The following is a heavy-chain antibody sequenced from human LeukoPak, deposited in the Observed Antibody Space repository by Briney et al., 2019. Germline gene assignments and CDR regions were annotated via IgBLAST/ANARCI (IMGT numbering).Heavy chain of an antibody. CDR1: GYTFTGYY. V-gene: IGHV1-2*06. D-gene: IGHD1-1*01. J-gene: IGHJ4*02. Sequence: ASVKVSCKASGYTFTGYYMHWVRQAPEQGLEWMGRINPNSGGTNYAQKFQGRVTMTRDTSISTAYMELSRLRSDDTAVYYCARERGYNALFDYWGQGTLVTVSS. CDR2: INPNSGGT. CDR3: ARERGYNALFDY.